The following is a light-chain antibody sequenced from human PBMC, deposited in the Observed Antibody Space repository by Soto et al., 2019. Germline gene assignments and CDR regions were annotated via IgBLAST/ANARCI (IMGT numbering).Light chain of an antibody. Sequence: EIELTQSAGTLSFSRGERATLSCRASHSISRTLLAWYQQTAGQPPRLLIYSSSIRATGSPDRFSGSGSGTDFTLTISRLEPEDFAVYYCQQYGSSLITLRQGTRLEIK. CDR3: QQYGSSLIT. J-gene: IGKJ5*01. V-gene: IGKV3-20*01. CDR2: SSS. CDR1: HSISRTL.